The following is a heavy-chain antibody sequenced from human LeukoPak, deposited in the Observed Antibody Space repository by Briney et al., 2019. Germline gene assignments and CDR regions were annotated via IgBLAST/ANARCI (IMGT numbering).Heavy chain of an antibody. J-gene: IGHJ3*02. CDR2: IIPAFNSP. CDR3: ARDHGGTYYYGSGDAFDI. D-gene: IGHD3-10*01. V-gene: IGHV1-69*13. CDR1: GGNFKIYA. Sequence: SVKVSCKASGGNFKIYAVSWVRQAPGQGLEWMGGIIPAFNSPNYAQKLQGRVTFTADEPTSTVYMELSSLRSEDTAVYYCARDHGGTYYYGSGDAFDIWGQGTMVTVSS.